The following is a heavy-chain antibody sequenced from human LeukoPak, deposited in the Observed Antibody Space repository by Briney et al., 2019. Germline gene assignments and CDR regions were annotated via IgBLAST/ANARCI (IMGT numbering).Heavy chain of an antibody. J-gene: IGHJ4*02. CDR3: ARAQYYYDSSGYYSDY. CDR2: IIPILGIA. CDR1: GGTFSSYT. D-gene: IGHD3-22*01. V-gene: IGHV1-69*02. Sequence: SVKVSCKASGGTFSSYTISWVRQAPGQGLEWMGRIIPILGIANYAQKFQGRVTITADKSTSTAYMELSSLRSEDTAVYYCARAQYYYDSSGYYSDYWGQGTLVTVSS.